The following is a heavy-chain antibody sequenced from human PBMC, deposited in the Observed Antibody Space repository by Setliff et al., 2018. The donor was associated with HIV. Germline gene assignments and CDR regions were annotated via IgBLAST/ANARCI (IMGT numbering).Heavy chain of an antibody. CDR3: TRDYAYDWNAVMDV. J-gene: IGHJ6*03. Sequence: GESLRLSCAASGFTFSSYGMHWVRQAPGKGLEWVAVIWYDGSNKYYADSVKGRFTISRDNSKNTLYLQMNSLRAEDTAVYYCTRDYAYDWNAVMDVWGKGTPVTVSS. V-gene: IGHV3-33*01. D-gene: IGHD1-20*01. CDR1: GFTFSSYG. CDR2: IWYDGSNK.